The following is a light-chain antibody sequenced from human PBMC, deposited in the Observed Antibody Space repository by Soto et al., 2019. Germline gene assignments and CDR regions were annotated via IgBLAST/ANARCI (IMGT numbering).Light chain of an antibody. CDR2: RNN. CDR3: ASWDDGLTRNL. Sequence: QSVLTQPPSASGTPGQRVTISYSGSSSNIGSTNVYWYQQLPGTAPKLLIYRNNQRPSGVPDRFSGSKSGTSASLAISGLRSDDEADYYCASWDDGLTRNLFGAGTKLTVL. J-gene: IGLJ3*02. CDR1: SSNIGSTN. V-gene: IGLV1-47*01.